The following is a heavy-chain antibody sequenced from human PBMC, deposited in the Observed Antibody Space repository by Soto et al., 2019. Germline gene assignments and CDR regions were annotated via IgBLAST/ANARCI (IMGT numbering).Heavy chain of an antibody. Sequence: QVQLVQSGAEVKKPGASAKVSCKASGYTFSSYDINWVRQATGQGLEWMGWMNANSGNTGYAQKFQDRVTMTRNTSISTAYMQLSSLRSEDTAVYYCVRGGLRYVDWVLKGFDPWGQGTLVTVSS. CDR3: VRGGLRYVDWVLKGFDP. CDR2: MNANSGNT. D-gene: IGHD3-9*01. J-gene: IGHJ5*02. V-gene: IGHV1-8*01. CDR1: GYTFSSYD.